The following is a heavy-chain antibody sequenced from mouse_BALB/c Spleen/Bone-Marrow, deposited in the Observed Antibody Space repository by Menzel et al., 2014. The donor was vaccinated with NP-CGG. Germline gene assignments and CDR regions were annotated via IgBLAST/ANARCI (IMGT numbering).Heavy chain of an antibody. V-gene: IGHV2-2*02. CDR1: GFFLTSYG. Sequence: QVQLKHSGPGLVQPSQSLSITCTVSGFFLTSYGVHWVRQSPGKGLEWLGVIWSDGSTDYNAAFISRLNISKDNSKSQIFFKMNSLQPNDTAIYFCARRDGYLFAYWGQGTLVTVSA. D-gene: IGHD2-3*01. J-gene: IGHJ3*01. CDR3: ARRDGYLFAY. CDR2: IWSDGST.